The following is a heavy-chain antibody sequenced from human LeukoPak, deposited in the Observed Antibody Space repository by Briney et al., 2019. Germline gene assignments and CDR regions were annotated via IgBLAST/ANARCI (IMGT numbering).Heavy chain of an antibody. CDR2: VNTKGET. Sequence: SETLSLTCTVSGVSMSAFQWSWIRQSPEKGLEWIGCVNTKGETNYNPSLKSRVITSVDTSESQFTLRLTSVTAADTAVYYCATSNDAKIAPFDHWGQGALVTVSS. J-gene: IGHJ4*02. CDR1: GVSMSAFQ. CDR3: ATSNDAKIAPFDH. V-gene: IGHV4-4*09. D-gene: IGHD2-8*01.